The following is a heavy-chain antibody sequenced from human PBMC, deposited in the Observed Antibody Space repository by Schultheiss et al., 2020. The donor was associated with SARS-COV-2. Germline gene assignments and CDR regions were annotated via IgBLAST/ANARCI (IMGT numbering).Heavy chain of an antibody. CDR1: GFTFSSYG. CDR3: AREGGYDGGYYYYYGMDV. V-gene: IGHV3-30*19. Sequence: GGSLRLSCAASGFTFSSYGIHCFRQAPGKGLEWVAVISYDGSNKYYADSVKGRFTISRDNSKNTLYLQMNSLRAEDTAVYYCAREGGYDGGYYYYYGMDVWGQGTTVTVSS. J-gene: IGHJ6*02. D-gene: IGHD5-12*01. CDR2: ISYDGSNK.